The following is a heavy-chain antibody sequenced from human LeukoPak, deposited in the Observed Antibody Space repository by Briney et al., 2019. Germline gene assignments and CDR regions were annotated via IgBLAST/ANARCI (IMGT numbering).Heavy chain of an antibody. CDR1: GFPFSTSW. CDR2: ISGDGGST. V-gene: IGHV3-74*01. J-gene: IGHJ3*02. Sequence: GGSLRLSCAASGFPFSTSWLHWVRQAPGKGLVWVSRISGDGGSTEYADSVKGRFAISRDNAKNTLYLQMDSLRAEDTAVYYCAARFRDGLDIWGQGTMVTVSS. CDR3: AARFRDGLDI.